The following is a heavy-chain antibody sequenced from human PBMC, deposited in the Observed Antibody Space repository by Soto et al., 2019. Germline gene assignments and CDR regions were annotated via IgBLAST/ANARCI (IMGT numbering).Heavy chain of an antibody. D-gene: IGHD2-15*01. CDR3: ARDQDCSGGSCYSSGSGWFDP. Sequence: SVKVSCKASGGTFSSYAISWVRQAPGQGLEWMGGIIPIFGTANYALKFQGRVTITADESTSTAYMELSSLRSEDTAVYYCARDQDCSGGSCYSSGSGWFDPWGQGTLVTVSS. J-gene: IGHJ5*02. V-gene: IGHV1-69*13. CDR2: IIPIFGTA. CDR1: GGTFSSYA.